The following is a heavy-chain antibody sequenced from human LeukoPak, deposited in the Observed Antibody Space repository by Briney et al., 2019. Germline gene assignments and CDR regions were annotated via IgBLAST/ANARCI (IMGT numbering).Heavy chain of an antibody. V-gene: IGHV3-74*01. CDR1: GFTFSSYW. J-gene: IGHJ4*02. CDR2: INGDGSST. D-gene: IGHD6-19*01. CDR3: AKGARRSSGWWFFDH. Sequence: GGSLRLSCAASGFTFSSYWMYWVRQAPGKGLVWVSRINGDGSSTSYADSVKGRFTLSRDNSKNTLYLQMNSLRAEDTAVYYCAKGARRSSGWWFFDHWGQGTLVTVSS.